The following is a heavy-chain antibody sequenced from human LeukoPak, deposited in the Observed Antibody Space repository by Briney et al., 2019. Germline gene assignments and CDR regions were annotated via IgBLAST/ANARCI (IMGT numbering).Heavy chain of an antibody. D-gene: IGHD1-26*01. J-gene: IGHJ4*02. CDR2: IYYSGST. V-gene: IGHV4-31*03. CDR3: ARLMGDITGSFDY. Sequence: PSRTLSLTCTVSGGSISSGGYYWSWIRQHPGKGLEWIGYIYYSGSTYYNPSLQSRLTISLDTSKNQFSLKLSSVTAADTAVYFCARLMGDITGSFDYWGQGTLVTVSS. CDR1: GGSISSGGYY.